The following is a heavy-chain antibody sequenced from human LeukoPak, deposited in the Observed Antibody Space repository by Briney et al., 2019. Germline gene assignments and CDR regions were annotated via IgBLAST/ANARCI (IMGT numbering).Heavy chain of an antibody. J-gene: IGHJ4*02. CDR2: ISSSSGYI. Sequence: PGGSLRLSCAASGFTFSSYSMNWVRQAPGKGLEWVSSISSSSGYIYYADSVKGRFTISRDNAKNSLYLQMNSLRAEDTAVYYCARATRGYSGYGPSGYYFDYWGQGTLVTVSS. CDR3: ARATRGYSGYGPSGYYFDY. V-gene: IGHV3-21*01. D-gene: IGHD5-12*01. CDR1: GFTFSSYS.